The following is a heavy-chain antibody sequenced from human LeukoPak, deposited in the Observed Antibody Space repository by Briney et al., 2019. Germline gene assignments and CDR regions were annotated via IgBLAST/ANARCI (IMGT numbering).Heavy chain of an antibody. CDR3: ARFTSHYKIGYSYGYTFFDY. J-gene: IGHJ4*02. Sequence: PSETLSLTCAVYGGSFSGYYWSWIRQPPGKGLEWIGEINHSGSTNYNPSLKSRVTISVDTSKNQFSLKLSSVTAADTAVYYCARFTSHYKIGYSYGYTFFDYWGQGTLVTVSS. V-gene: IGHV4-34*01. CDR1: GGSFSGYY. D-gene: IGHD5-18*01. CDR2: INHSGST.